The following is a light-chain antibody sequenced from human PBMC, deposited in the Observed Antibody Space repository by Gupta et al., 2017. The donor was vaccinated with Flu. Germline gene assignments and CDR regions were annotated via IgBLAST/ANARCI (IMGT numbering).Light chain of an antibody. J-gene: IGLJ3*02. Sequence: QSVLTQPPSASGTPGQRVTISCSGSSSNIGSNYVYWYQQLPGTAPKLLIYRKNQRPSGVPDRFSGSKSGTSASLAISGRRSEDEADYYCAAWDDSLSGVFGGGTKLTVL. CDR2: RKN. V-gene: IGLV1-47*01. CDR3: AAWDDSLSGV. CDR1: SSNIGSNY.